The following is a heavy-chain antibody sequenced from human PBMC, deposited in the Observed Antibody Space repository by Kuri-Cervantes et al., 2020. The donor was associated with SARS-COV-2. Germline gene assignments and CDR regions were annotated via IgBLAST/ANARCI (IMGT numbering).Heavy chain of an antibody. CDR2: INPNSGGT. Sequence: ASVKVSCKASGYTFTGYYIYWVRQAPGQGLEWMGWINPNSGGTNYAQKFQGWVTMTRDTSLSISYMELSRLTSDDTAVYYCARGEGSRGLMVVLGWRGAGRLDFWDQGTLVTVSS. CDR3: ARGEGSRGLMVVLGWRGAGRLDF. V-gene: IGHV1-2*04. J-gene: IGHJ4*02. D-gene: IGHD3-10*01. CDR1: GYTFTGYY.